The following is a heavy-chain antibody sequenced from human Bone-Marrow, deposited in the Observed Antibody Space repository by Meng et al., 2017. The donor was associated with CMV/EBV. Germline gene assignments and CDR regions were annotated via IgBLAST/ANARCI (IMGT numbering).Heavy chain of an antibody. CDR3: ARQRGTAMVVVEYYFDY. Sequence: ASVKVSCKASGGTFSSYTISWVRQAPGQGLEWMGWISAYNGNTNYAQKLQGRVTMTTDTSTSTAYMELRSLRSDDTAVYYCARQRGTAMVVVEYYFDYWGQGTLVTVSS. CDR1: GGTFSSYT. J-gene: IGHJ4*02. D-gene: IGHD5-18*01. V-gene: IGHV1-18*01. CDR2: ISAYNGNT.